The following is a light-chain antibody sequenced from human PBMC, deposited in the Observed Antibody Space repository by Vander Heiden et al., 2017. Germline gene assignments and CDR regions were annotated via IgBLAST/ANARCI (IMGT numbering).Light chain of an antibody. Sequence: HSVLTPPPSSSGPPGPGVTISCSGSSSNIAGHTFHWSQRFPGTAPNLLVPSKNQRPSGVPVRCSGSKSGASASLARSGLQYEDDADYYCAACDDSLNGLIFGGGTKLTVL. V-gene: IGLV1-44*01. J-gene: IGLJ2*01. CDR1: SSNIAGHT. CDR2: SKN. CDR3: AACDDSLNGLI.